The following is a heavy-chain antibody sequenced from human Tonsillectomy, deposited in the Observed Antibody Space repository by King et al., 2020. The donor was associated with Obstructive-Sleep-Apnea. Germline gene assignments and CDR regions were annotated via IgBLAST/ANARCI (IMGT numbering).Heavy chain of an antibody. CDR2: IFYSGTT. V-gene: IGHV4-31*03. CDR1: GASISSGGYY. D-gene: IGHD3-22*01. Sequence: VQLQESGPGLVKPSKTLSLTCTVSGASISSGGYYWSWIRQHPGKGLEWIGYIFYSGTTYYIPSLKSRLTISLDTSKNQFSLKLSSVTAADTAVYYCARGRKYYDSSDYYGEGIDPWGQGTLVTVSS. CDR3: ARGRKYYDSSDYYGEGIDP. J-gene: IGHJ5*02.